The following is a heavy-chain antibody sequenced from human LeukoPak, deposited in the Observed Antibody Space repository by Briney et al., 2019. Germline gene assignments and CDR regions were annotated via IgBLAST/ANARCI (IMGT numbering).Heavy chain of an antibody. Sequence: PSETLSLTCAVYGGSFSGYYWSWIRQPPGKGLEWIGEINHSGSTNYNPSLKSRVTISVDTSKNQFSLKLSSVTAADTAVYYCASTEDLVRFDYWGQGTLVTVSS. V-gene: IGHV4-34*01. CDR2: INHSGST. J-gene: IGHJ4*02. CDR3: ASTEDLVRFDY. D-gene: IGHD3-10*01. CDR1: GGSFSGYY.